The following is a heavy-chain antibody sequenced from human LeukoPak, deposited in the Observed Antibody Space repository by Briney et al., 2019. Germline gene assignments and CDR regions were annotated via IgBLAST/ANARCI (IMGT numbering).Heavy chain of an antibody. CDR2: IHNDGST. D-gene: IGHD3-3*02. V-gene: IGHV3-53*01. CDR3: AALARDY. CDR1: GFIVSSNY. J-gene: IGHJ4*02. Sequence: GGSLRLSCAASGFIVSSNYMTWVRQAPGKGLEWVSVIHNDGSTYYADSVKGRFTISRDNSKNTLYFQMNSLTVGDTAVYYCAALARDYWGQGTLVTVSS.